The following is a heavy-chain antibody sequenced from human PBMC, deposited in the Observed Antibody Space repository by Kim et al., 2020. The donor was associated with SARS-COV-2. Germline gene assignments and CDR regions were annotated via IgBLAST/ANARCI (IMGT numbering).Heavy chain of an antibody. Sequence: GGSLRLSCAASGFTFSSYAMHWVRQAPGKGLEWVAVISYDGSNKYYADSVKGRFTISRDNSKNTLYLQMNSLRAEDTAVYYCARDSPNPMVIAMGCPDYWGQGTLVTVSS. CDR2: ISYDGSNK. CDR1: GFTFSSYA. D-gene: IGHD2-21*01. J-gene: IGHJ4*02. CDR3: ARDSPNPMVIAMGCPDY. V-gene: IGHV3-30-3*01.